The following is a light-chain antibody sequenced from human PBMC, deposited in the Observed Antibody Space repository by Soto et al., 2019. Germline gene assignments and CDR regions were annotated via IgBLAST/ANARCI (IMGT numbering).Light chain of an antibody. CDR1: SSDVGDYNY. Sequence: QSAPTQPPSASGSPGQSVTISCTGTSSDVGDYNYVSWYQQHPGKAPKLMIYEVSKRPSGVPDRFSGSKSGNTASLTVSGLQAEDEADYYRLSYASSNNLFGGGTKLTVL. CDR3: LSYASSNNL. V-gene: IGLV2-8*01. J-gene: IGLJ3*02. CDR2: EVS.